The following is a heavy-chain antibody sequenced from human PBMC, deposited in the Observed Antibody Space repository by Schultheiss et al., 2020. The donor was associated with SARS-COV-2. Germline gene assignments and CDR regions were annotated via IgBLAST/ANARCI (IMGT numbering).Heavy chain of an antibody. CDR2: IGTAGDT. CDR1: GFTFDDYA. CDR3: AREAQWLPQGLDY. Sequence: GESLKISCAASGFTFDDYAMHWVRQAPGKGLEWVSAIGTAGDTYYPGSVKGRFTISRDNSKNTLYLQMNSLRAEDTAVYYCAREAQWLPQGLDYWGQGTLVTVSS. J-gene: IGHJ4*02. V-gene: IGHV3-13*01. D-gene: IGHD6-19*01.